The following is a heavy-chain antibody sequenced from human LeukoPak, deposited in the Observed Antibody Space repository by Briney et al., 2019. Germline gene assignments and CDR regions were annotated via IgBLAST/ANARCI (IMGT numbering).Heavy chain of an antibody. D-gene: IGHD1-7*01. CDR3: ARDHSNWNYAPDF. Sequence: GASVKVSCKASGYSFTSYGISWVRQAPGQGLEWMGWISVYNGNTNYAQKLQGRVTMTTDTSTGTAYLDVRSLTSDDTAVYYCARDHSNWNYAPDFWGQGTLVIVSS. V-gene: IGHV1-18*01. CDR2: ISVYNGNT. CDR1: GYSFTSYG. J-gene: IGHJ4*02.